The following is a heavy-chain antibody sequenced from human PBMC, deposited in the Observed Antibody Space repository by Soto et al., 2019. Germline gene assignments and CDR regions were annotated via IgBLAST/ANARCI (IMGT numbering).Heavy chain of an antibody. D-gene: IGHD1-7*01. CDR2: INPNSGGT. J-gene: IGHJ6*02. V-gene: IGHV1-2*04. CDR3: EKDPNWNYFAYGMDV. CDR1: GYTFTGYY. Sequence: ASVKVSCKASGYTFTGYYMHWVRQAPGQGLEWMGWINPNSGGTNYAQKFQGWVTMTRDTSISTAYMELSRLRSDATAVYYCEKDPNWNYFAYGMDVWGQGTTVTVSS.